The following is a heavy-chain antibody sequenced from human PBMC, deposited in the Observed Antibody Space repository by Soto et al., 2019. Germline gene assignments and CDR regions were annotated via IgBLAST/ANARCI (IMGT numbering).Heavy chain of an antibody. V-gene: IGHV4-31*03. CDR1: GGSINSGGYS. CDR2: MYYSGST. J-gene: IGHJ4*02. CDR3: ARGYRQSGYSSSWVFDY. D-gene: IGHD6-13*01. Sequence: QVQLRESGPGLVKPSQTLSLTCTVSGGSINSGGYSWNWIRHHPGKGLNWIGYMYYSGSTYYNPFLRSRVIISADTSENHFSLKLSSVTAADTAVYFCARGYRQSGYSSSWVFDYWGQGTLVNVSS.